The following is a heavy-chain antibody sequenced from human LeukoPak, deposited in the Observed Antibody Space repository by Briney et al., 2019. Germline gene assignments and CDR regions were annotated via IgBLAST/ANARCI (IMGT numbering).Heavy chain of an antibody. CDR2: IIPTFGTA. CDR3: ARDYLGMSSSSWYRYFDY. CDR1: GGTFSSYA. D-gene: IGHD6-13*01. V-gene: IGHV1-69*05. Sequence: ASVKVSCKASGGTFSSYAISWVRQAPGQGLEWMGGIIPTFGTANYAQKFQGRVTITTDESTSTAYMELSSLRSEDTAVYYCARDYLGMSSSSWYRYFDYWGQGTLVTVSS. J-gene: IGHJ4*02.